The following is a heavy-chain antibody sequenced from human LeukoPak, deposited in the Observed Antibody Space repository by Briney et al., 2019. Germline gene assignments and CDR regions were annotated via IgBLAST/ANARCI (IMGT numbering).Heavy chain of an antibody. J-gene: IGHJ4*02. CDR2: IIPIFGTA. V-gene: IGHV1-69*13. D-gene: IGHD3-3*01. Sequence: VASVKVSCKASGGTFSSYAISWVRQAPGQGLEWMGGIIPIFGTANYAQKFQGRVTITADESTSTAYMELSSLRSEDTAVYYCAKTPYYDFWSGYYFYFDYWGQGTLVTVSS. CDR3: AKTPYYDFWSGYYFYFDY. CDR1: GGTFSSYA.